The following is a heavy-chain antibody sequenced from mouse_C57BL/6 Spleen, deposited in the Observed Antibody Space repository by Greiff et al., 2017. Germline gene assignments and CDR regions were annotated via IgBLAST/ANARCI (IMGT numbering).Heavy chain of an antibody. V-gene: IGHV2-2*01. CDR3: ARSYYGSSYARDY. D-gene: IGHD1-1*01. J-gene: IGHJ4*01. CDR1: GFSLTSYG. Sequence: QVQLKESGPGLVQPSQCLSITCTVSGFSLTSYGVHWVRQSPGKGLEWLGVIWSGGSTDYNSAFISRLSISKDNSKSQVFVKMNSLQADDTAIYYCARSYYGSSYARDYWGQGTSGTVSS. CDR2: IWSGGST.